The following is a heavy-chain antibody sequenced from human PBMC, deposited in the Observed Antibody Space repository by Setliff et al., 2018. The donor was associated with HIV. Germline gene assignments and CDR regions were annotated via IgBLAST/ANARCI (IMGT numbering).Heavy chain of an antibody. CDR3: ARDLRGSQSD. Sequence: ASETLSLTCTVSGGSISSGSYYWSWIRQPAGKGLEWIGRIYTSGSTNYNPSLKSRVTISVDTSKNQFSLKLSSVTAADTAVYYCARDLRGSQSDWGQGTLVTVSS. V-gene: IGHV4-61*02. D-gene: IGHD1-26*01. J-gene: IGHJ4*02. CDR1: GGSISSGSYY. CDR2: IYTSGST.